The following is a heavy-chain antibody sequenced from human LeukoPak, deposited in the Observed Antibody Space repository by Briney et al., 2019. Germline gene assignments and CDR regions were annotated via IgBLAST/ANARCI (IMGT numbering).Heavy chain of an antibody. J-gene: IGHJ4*02. V-gene: IGHV4-4*09. Sequence: PSETLSLTCTVSGGSISRCFWSWIRQPPGKGLEWIGYIYTDGSTKYNPSLKSRVTISLDTSKNQFSLKLSSVTAADTAVYYCARRQTYFDYWGQGTLVTVSS. CDR1: GGSISRCF. CDR3: ARRQTYFDY. CDR2: IYTDGST.